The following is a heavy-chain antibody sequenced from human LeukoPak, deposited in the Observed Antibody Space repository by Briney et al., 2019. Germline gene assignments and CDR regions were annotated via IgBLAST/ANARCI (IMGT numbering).Heavy chain of an antibody. J-gene: IGHJ4*02. CDR1: GFTFSSYD. CDR2: IIGGGGTI. Sequence: PGGSLRLSCVASGFTFSSYDMKWVRRAPGKGLEWVSYIIGGGGTIFQADSVKGRFTISRDNTKNSLYLQMTSLTVEDTAVYYCARDGVSGEIDYWGQGTLVTVSS. V-gene: IGHV3-48*03. CDR3: ARDGVSGEIDY. D-gene: IGHD3-10*01.